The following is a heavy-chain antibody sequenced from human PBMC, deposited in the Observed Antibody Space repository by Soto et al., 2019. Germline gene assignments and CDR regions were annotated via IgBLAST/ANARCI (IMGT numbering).Heavy chain of an antibody. J-gene: IGHJ4*02. V-gene: IGHV4-31*03. D-gene: IGHD6-13*01. CDR3: ARGGIAAAAPPVY. CDR1: GGSINSGGYY. CDR2: IYYSGST. Sequence: QVQLQESGPGLVKPSQTLSLTCTVSGGSINSGGYYWSWIRQPPGKGMEWIGSIYYSGSTYYNPGLKGGVSISVDTSKKHVSLKLFTVTAADTAVYYCARGGIAAAAPPVYWCQGTLVTVSS.